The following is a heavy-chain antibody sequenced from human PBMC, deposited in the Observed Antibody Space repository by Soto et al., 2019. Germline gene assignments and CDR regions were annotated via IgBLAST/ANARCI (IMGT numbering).Heavy chain of an antibody. J-gene: IGHJ4*02. CDR3: AKPLAHGIVRGTGIDS. D-gene: IGHD1-26*01. CDR1: GFNFGGYD. CDR2: ISTSSTTI. V-gene: IGHV3-48*01. Sequence: PGGSLRLSCAASGFNFGGYDMNWVRQAPGKGLEWVSYISTSSTTIYYAESVKGRFTISRDNAKNSLYLQMNSLRAEDTATYYCAKPLAHGIVRGTGIDSWGQGTLVTVSS.